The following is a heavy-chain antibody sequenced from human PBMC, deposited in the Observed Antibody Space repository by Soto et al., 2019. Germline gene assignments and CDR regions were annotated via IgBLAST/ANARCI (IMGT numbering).Heavy chain of an antibody. J-gene: IGHJ4*01. V-gene: IGHV3-30*18. CDR1: GFTFSSSG. Sequence: TGGSLRISCAASGFTFSSSGMHWVRQAPGKGLEWVAVISYDGSNKFYADSVKGRFTISRDNFRNTLYLQMNSLRAEDTAVYYCAKEFHSWNYFDYWGHGTLVTVSS. CDR2: ISYDGSNK. D-gene: IGHD1-20*01. CDR3: AKEFHSWNYFDY.